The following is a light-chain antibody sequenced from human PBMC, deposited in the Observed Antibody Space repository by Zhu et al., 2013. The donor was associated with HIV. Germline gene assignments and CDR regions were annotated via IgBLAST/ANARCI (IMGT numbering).Light chain of an antibody. CDR1: QGVRSS. CDR2: GAS. Sequence: IQLTQSPSFLSASVGDTITITCRASQGVRSSLAWYHQTSGRAPELLIYGASTLQSGVPSRFGGGGFGADFTLTISSLQSEDVATYYCQKYNSAPPWTFGQGTKVEIK. CDR3: QKYNSAPPWT. V-gene: IGKV1-9*01. J-gene: IGKJ1*01.